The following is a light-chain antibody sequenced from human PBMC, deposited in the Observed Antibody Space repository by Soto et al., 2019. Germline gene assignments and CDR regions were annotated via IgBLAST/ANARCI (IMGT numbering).Light chain of an antibody. J-gene: IGKJ1*01. V-gene: IGKV3-20*01. CDR2: GAS. CDR3: QQYRYSAGT. CDR1: QSVSSSY. Sequence: EIVLTQSPGTLSLSPGERATLPCRASQSVSSSYLAWYQQKPGQAPRLLIYGASSRATGIPDRFSGSGSGTDFTLTISRLEPEDFAVYYCQQYRYSAGTFGQGTRVEIK.